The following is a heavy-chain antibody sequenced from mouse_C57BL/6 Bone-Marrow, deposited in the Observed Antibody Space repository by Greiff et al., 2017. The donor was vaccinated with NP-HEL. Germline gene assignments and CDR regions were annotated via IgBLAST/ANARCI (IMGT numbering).Heavy chain of an antibody. J-gene: IGHJ2*01. CDR3: ARNSNYYPYYFDY. CDR1: GFSLTSYG. V-gene: IGHV2-2*01. D-gene: IGHD1-1*01. Sequence: VHLVESGPGLVQPSQSLSITCTVSGFSLTSYGVHWVRQSPGKGLEWLGVIWRGGSTDYNAAFISRLSISKDNSKSQVFFKMNSLQADDTAIYYCARNSNYYPYYFDYWGQGTTLTVSS. CDR2: IWRGGST.